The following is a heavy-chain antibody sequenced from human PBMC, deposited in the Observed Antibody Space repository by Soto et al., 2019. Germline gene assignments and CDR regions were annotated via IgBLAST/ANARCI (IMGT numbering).Heavy chain of an antibody. V-gene: IGHV4-61*08. Sequence: SETLSLTCTVSGASISSGDYFWSWIRQSPGKGLEWIGYIYDSGSTNYNPSLKSRVTISVDTSKNQFSLKLSSVTAADTAVYYCARVGSGWEDYYYYYGMDVWGQGTTVTVSS. CDR2: IYDSGST. CDR3: ARVGSGWEDYYYYYGMDV. CDR1: GASISSGDYF. J-gene: IGHJ6*02. D-gene: IGHD6-19*01.